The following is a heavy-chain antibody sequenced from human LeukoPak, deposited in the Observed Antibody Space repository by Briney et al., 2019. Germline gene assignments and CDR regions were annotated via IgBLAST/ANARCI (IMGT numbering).Heavy chain of an antibody. D-gene: IGHD1-26*01. CDR1: GYSISSGYY. CDR2: IYHSGST. CDR3: ARLGRGATTFYY. Sequence: SETLSLTCAVSGYSISSGYYWDWIRQPPGKGLEWIGSIYHSGSTYYNPSLKSRVTISVDTSKNQFSLKLSSVTAADTAVYYCARLGRGATTFYYWGQGTLVTVSS. V-gene: IGHV4-38-2*01. J-gene: IGHJ4*02.